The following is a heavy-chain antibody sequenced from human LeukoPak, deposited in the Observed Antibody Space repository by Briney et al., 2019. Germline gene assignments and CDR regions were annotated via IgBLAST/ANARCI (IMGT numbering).Heavy chain of an antibody. CDR3: ARVNAPGAFDI. Sequence: KRGESLKISCKGSGYSFIGHWIGWVRQMPGKGLEWMGIIYPGDSDTRYSPSFQGQVTISADKSISTAYLQWSSLKASDTAMYYCARVNAPGAFDIWGQGTMVTVSS. CDR2: IYPGDSDT. CDR1: GYSFIGHW. J-gene: IGHJ3*02. V-gene: IGHV5-51*01.